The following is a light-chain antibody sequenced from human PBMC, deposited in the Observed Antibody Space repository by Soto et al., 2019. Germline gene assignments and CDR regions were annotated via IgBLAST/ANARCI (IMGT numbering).Light chain of an antibody. CDR1: SSDVGGYNY. J-gene: IGLJ2*01. V-gene: IGLV2-8*01. Sequence: QSVLTQPPSASGSPGQSVTISCTGTSSDVGGYNYVSWYQQHPGRAPKLMMYEVSKRPSGVPDRFSGSKSGNTASLTVSGLQPEDEAYYYCSSYAGSSNLGVFGGGTQLTV. CDR2: EVS. CDR3: SSYAGSSNLGV.